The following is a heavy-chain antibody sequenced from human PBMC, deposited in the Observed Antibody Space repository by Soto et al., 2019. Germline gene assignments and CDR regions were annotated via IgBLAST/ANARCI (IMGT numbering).Heavy chain of an antibody. CDR2: INHSGST. V-gene: IGHV4-34*01. Sequence: SETLSLTCAVYGGSFSGYYWSLIRHPPGKWLEWIVEINHSGSTNYNPSLKNRVTISVDTSKNQFSLKLSSVTAADTAVYYCARGGLSKYYDFWGQGTTVTVSS. CDR1: GGSFSGYY. CDR3: ARGGLSKYYDF. D-gene: IGHD3-3*01. J-gene: IGHJ6*02.